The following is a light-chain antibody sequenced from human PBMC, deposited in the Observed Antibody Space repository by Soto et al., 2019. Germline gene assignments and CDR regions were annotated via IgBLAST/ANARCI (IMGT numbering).Light chain of an antibody. Sequence: QSALTQPASVSGSPGQSITISCIGTSSDVGGYNYVSWYQHHPGKAPKLMIYDVSNRPSGVSNRFSGSKSGNTASLTISGLQAEDEADYYCNSYTSSSTVVFGGGTKQTVL. CDR2: DVS. CDR1: SSDVGGYNY. CDR3: NSYTSSSTVV. J-gene: IGLJ2*01. V-gene: IGLV2-14*03.